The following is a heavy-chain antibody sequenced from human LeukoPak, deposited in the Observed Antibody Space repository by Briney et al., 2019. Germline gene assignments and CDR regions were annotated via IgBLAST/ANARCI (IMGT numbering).Heavy chain of an antibody. J-gene: IGHJ6*02. V-gene: IGHV1-2*02. CDR1: GHTFTGYY. CDR3: ARGHDYYDSSGYPGPYGMDV. Sequence: GASVKVSCKASGHTFTGYYMHWVRQAPGQGLEWMGWINPNSGGTNYAQKFQGRVTMTRDTSISTAYMELSRLRSDDTAVYYCARGHDYYDSSGYPGPYGMDVWGQGTTVTVSS. D-gene: IGHD3-22*01. CDR2: INPNSGGT.